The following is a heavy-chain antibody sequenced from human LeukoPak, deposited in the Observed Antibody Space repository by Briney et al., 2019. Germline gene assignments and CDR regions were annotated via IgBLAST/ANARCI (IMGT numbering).Heavy chain of an antibody. CDR1: GGSISSGDYY. CDR3: ASQRLTTGFDY. D-gene: IGHD1-1*01. Sequence: PSETLSLTCTVSGGSISSGDYYWSWIRQPPGKGLEWIGYIYYSGSTYYNPSLKSRVTISVDTSKNQFSLKLSSVTAADTAVYYCASQRLTTGFDYWGQGTLVTGSS. V-gene: IGHV4-30-4*08. J-gene: IGHJ4*02. CDR2: IYYSGST.